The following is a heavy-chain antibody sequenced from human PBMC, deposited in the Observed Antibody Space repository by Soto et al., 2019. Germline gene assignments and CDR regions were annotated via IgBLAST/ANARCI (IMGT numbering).Heavy chain of an antibody. Sequence: QVQLVQSGAEVKKPGASVKVSCKASGYTFTSYGISWVRQAPGQGLEWMGWIRAYNGNTNYAQKLQGRVTMTTDTSTSTAYKELRSLRSDDTAVYYCARGASTAPFPYYFDYWVQGTLVTVSS. CDR3: ARGASTAPFPYYFDY. J-gene: IGHJ4*02. CDR2: IRAYNGNT. CDR1: GYTFTSYG. V-gene: IGHV1-18*04.